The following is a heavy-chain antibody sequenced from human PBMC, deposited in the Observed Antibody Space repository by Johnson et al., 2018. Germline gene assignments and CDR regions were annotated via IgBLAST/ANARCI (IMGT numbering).Heavy chain of an antibody. D-gene: IGHD3-22*01. CDR3: GRQARYDRLEGLTLAV. CDR1: GDSISSSNYY. Sequence: QVQLQESGPGLVKPSETLSLTCTVSGDSISSSNYYWAWIRQPPGKGLEWIGSIFYSGITYYNPSLKSRITISVDPSPTQFSLKVKSVTAPDTAVYFCGRQARYDRLEGLTLAVWGQGTTVIVSS. J-gene: IGHJ6*02. V-gene: IGHV4-39*01. CDR2: IFYSGIT.